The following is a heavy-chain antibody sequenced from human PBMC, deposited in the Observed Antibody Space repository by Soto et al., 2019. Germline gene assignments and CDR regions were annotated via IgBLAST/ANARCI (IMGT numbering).Heavy chain of an antibody. D-gene: IGHD6-19*01. CDR1: GHTFTSYG. J-gene: IGHJ3*02. CDR2: ISPYNGKT. Sequence: QVQLVQSGAEVKKPGASVKVSCEASGHTFTSYGISWVRQAPGQVLEWMGWISPYNGKTNYAQKFQGRVTMTADISTSTAYMELRSLRSDDTAVYYCQQWRDDGVDIWGKGPLVTVSS. V-gene: IGHV1-18*01. CDR3: QQWRDDGVDI.